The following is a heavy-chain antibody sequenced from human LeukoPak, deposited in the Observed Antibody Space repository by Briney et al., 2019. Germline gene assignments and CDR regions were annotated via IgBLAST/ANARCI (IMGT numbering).Heavy chain of an antibody. Sequence: SVRVSCKASGGTFSSYAISWVRQAPGQGLEWMGGIIPIFGTANYAQKFQGRVTITADKSTSTAYMELSSLRSEDTAVYYCARVNLGRYCSGGSCSYYFDYWGQGTLVTVSS. CDR3: ARVNLGRYCSGGSCSYYFDY. J-gene: IGHJ4*02. D-gene: IGHD2-15*01. CDR1: GGTFSSYA. CDR2: IIPIFGTA. V-gene: IGHV1-69*06.